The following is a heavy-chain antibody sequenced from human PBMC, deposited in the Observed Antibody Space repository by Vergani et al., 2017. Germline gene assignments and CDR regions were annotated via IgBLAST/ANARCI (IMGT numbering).Heavy chain of an antibody. J-gene: IGHJ4*02. CDR2: LSASDRRT. Sequence: EVQLLESGGDLVQPGGSLRLSCAASGFTFIMHAMSWVRQAPGKGLEWVSTLSASDRRTHYADSVKGRFTITRDNAKNSLYLQMNSLRAEDTAVYYCASEGGLAMGYWGQGTLVTVSS. CDR3: ASEGGLAMGY. CDR1: GFTFIMHA. V-gene: IGHV3-23*01. D-gene: IGHD6-19*01.